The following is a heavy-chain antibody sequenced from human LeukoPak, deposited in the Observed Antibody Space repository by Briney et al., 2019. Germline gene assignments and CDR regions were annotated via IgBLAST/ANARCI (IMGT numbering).Heavy chain of an antibody. V-gene: IGHV4-34*01. J-gene: IGHJ4*02. CDR2: INDYTGDT. Sequence: SETLSLTCTVFGGSFTDYFWTWIRHSPGKGLEWIGEINDYTGDTKYNPSLNSRVSMSLEKSKNQLSLELSSVTAANTAVYYCARSPGYRRNYFDCWGQGTLVTVSS. D-gene: IGHD5-12*01. CDR3: ARSPGYRRNYFDC. CDR1: GGSFTDYF.